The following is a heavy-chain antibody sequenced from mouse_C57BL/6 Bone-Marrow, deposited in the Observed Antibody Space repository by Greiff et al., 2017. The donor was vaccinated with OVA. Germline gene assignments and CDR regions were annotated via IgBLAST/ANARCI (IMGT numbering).Heavy chain of an antibody. CDR3: AREGGCPAWFAY. CDR2: IYPRSGNT. Sequence: VKLQQSGAELARPGASVKLSCKASGYTFTSYGISWVKQRTGQGLEWIGEIYPRSGNTYYTEKFKGKATLTADKSSSTAYLELRSLTSEDSAVYFCAREGGCPAWFAYWGQGTLVTVSA. V-gene: IGHV1-81*01. CDR1: GYTFTSYG. J-gene: IGHJ3*01.